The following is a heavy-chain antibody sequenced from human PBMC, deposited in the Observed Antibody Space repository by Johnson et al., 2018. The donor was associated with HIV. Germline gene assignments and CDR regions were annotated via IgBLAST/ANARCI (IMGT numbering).Heavy chain of an antibody. Sequence: QVQLVESGGGVVRPGGSLRLSCAACEFTFSRFAMHWVRQAPGKGLEWVAVISFDGSHKYYTDSVKGLSTISRDNSNNTLYLHMNSLIPDDTGVYYCAKDKFMFLDNPVDAFDVWGQGTMVTFSS. D-gene: IGHD3/OR15-3a*01. J-gene: IGHJ3*01. CDR3: AKDKFMFLDNPVDAFDV. CDR2: ISFDGSHK. V-gene: IGHV3-30*04. CDR1: EFTFSRFA.